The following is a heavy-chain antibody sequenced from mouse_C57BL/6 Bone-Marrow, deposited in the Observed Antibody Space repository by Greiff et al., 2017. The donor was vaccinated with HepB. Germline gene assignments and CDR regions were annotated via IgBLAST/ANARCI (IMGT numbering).Heavy chain of an antibody. J-gene: IGHJ4*01. CDR2: IYPGDGDT. CDR1: GYAFSSSW. CDR3: KGVYCLYAIDY. V-gene: IGHV1-82*01. D-gene: IGHD1-3*01. Sequence: QVQLQQSGPELVKPGASVKISCKASGYAFSSSWMNWVKQRPGKGLEWIGRIYPGDGDTNYNGKFKGKATLTADKSSSTAYMQLSSLTSEDSAVYLCKGVYCLYAIDYWCKGTTDPVSS.